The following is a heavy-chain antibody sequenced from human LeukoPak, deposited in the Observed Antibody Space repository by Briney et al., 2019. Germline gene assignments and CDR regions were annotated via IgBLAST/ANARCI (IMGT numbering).Heavy chain of an antibody. J-gene: IGHJ6*02. CDR1: GFTFSSYA. Sequence: PGGSLRLSCSASGFTFSSYAMHCDRQAPGKGLEYVSAISDSGGSTYYADSVKGRFTISRDNSKNRLYFQMSSLRAEDTAVYFCVRRYSFGPYGMDVWGQGTTVTVSS. CDR2: ISDSGGST. D-gene: IGHD2-15*01. CDR3: VRRYSFGPYGMDV. V-gene: IGHV3-64*05.